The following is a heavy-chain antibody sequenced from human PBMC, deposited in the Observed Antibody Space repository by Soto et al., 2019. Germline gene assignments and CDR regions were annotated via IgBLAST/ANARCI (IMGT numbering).Heavy chain of an antibody. CDR1: GFTFRNAW. Sequence: EVQLVESGGGLVKPGGSLRLSCAASGFTFRNAWMNWVRQAPGGGLEWVGRIESYTDGGTRDYAAAVKGRFTISRNDSKTTLYLQMSSLKTEDTALYYCTTDHMVRGALGFWGQGTLVTVSS. J-gene: IGHJ4*02. CDR2: IESYTDGGTR. V-gene: IGHV3-15*04. D-gene: IGHD3-10*01. CDR3: TTDHMVRGALGF.